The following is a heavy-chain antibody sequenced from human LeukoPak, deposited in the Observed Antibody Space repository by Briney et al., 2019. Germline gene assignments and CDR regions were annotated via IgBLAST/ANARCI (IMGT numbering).Heavy chain of an antibody. D-gene: IGHD6-13*01. Sequence: SETLSLTCTVSGGSISSYYWSWIRQPPGKGLEWIGYIYYSGSTNYNPSLKSRVTISVDTSKSQFSLKLSSVTAADTAVYYCAREIAAAGTFCYYYMDVWGKGTTVTVSS. J-gene: IGHJ6*03. CDR2: IYYSGST. CDR1: GGSISSYY. CDR3: AREIAAAGTFCYYYMDV. V-gene: IGHV4-59*01.